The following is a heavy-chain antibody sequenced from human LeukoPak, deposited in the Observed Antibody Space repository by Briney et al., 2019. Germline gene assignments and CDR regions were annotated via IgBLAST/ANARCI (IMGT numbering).Heavy chain of an antibody. Sequence: GGSLRLSCAASGFTFSDYYMSWIRQAPGKGLEWVSYISSSGSTIYYADSVRGRFTISRDNAKNSLYLQMNSLRAEDTAVYYCARVGVSTYYDFWSGYYNYWGQGTLVTVSS. CDR2: ISSSGSTI. CDR1: GFTFSDYY. J-gene: IGHJ4*02. CDR3: ARVGVSTYYDFWSGYYNY. D-gene: IGHD3-3*01. V-gene: IGHV3-11*04.